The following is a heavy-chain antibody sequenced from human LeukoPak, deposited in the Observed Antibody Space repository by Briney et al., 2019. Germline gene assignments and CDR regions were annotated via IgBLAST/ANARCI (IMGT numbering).Heavy chain of an antibody. V-gene: IGHV3-9*03. Sequence: GGSLRLSCVASGFPFDDYAMHWVRQVPGKGVQWVSGISWSSGNIGYADSVKGRFLISRDNAKNSLYLQMNNLRAEDMAFYYCAKGLLYASGTYYPAGDAFDIWGQGTMVTVSS. J-gene: IGHJ3*02. CDR3: AKGLLYASGTYYPAGDAFDI. D-gene: IGHD3-10*01. CDR2: ISWSSGNI. CDR1: GFPFDDYA.